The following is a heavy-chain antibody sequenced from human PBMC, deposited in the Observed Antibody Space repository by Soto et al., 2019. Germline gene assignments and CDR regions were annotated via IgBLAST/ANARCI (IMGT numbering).Heavy chain of an antibody. CDR3: ARLPSRHLVDY. CDR1: GSSINSSGYY. V-gene: IGHV4-39*01. CDR2: MFYGVST. J-gene: IGHJ4*02. D-gene: IGHD3-3*02. Sequence: SETLSLTGTVSGSSINSSGYYWGWIRQPPGKGLEWIGSMFYGVSTYYNPSLKSRVTVSVDTSKNQFSLNLRSVTAADTAVYYCARLPSRHLVDYWGQGTLVTVSS.